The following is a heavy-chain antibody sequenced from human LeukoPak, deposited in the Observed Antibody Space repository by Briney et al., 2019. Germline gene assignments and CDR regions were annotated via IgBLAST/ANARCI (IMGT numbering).Heavy chain of an antibody. D-gene: IGHD2-2*01. V-gene: IGHV3-73*01. CDR1: GFTFSGSA. Sequence: TGGSLRLSCAASGFTFSGSAMHWVRQASGKGLEWVGRIRSKANSYATAYAASVKGRFTISRDDSKNTAYLQMNSLKTEDTAVYYCAKIRTSCYDYWGQGTLVTVSS. CDR2: IRSKANSYAT. J-gene: IGHJ4*02. CDR3: AKIRTSCYDY.